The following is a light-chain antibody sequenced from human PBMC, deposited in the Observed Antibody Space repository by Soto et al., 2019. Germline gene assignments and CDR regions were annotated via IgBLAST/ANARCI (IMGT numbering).Light chain of an antibody. J-gene: IGLJ1*01. Sequence: QSVLTRPPSVSGAPGQRVTISCTGSSSNIGAGFDVHWYQQLPRTAPKLLIYSNNNRPSGVPDRFSVSRSATSASLAITGLQAGDEADYYCQSYDSSLSAYVFGTGTKVTVL. CDR3: QSYDSSLSAYV. CDR1: SSNIGAGFD. CDR2: SNN. V-gene: IGLV1-40*01.